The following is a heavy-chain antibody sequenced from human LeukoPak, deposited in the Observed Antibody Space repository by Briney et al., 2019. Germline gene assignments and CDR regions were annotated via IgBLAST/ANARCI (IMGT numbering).Heavy chain of an antibody. J-gene: IGHJ4*02. CDR1: GFTFSSYG. V-gene: IGHV3-30*18. D-gene: IGHD3-10*01. CDR2: IWYGGSNK. CDR3: AKDGDYYGSGSLDY. Sequence: PGRSLRLSCAASGFTFSSYGTHWVRQAPGKGLEWVAVIWYGGSNKYYADSVKGRFTISRDNSKNTLYLQMNSLRAEDAAVYYCAKDGDYYGSGSLDYWGQGTLVTVSS.